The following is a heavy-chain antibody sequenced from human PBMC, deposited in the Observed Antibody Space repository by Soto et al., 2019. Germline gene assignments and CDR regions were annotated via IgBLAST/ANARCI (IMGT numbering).Heavy chain of an antibody. CDR1: GFTFSSYV. J-gene: IGHJ4*02. CDR2: ISGSGGST. Sequence: GGSLRLSCAASGFTFSSYVMSWVRQAPGKGLEWVSAISGSGGSTYYADYVKGRFTISGDNSKNTLYLQMNSLRAEDTAVYYCATLQGTYYYGSGSYYLPYWGQGT. V-gene: IGHV3-23*01. CDR3: ATLQGTYYYGSGSYYLPY. D-gene: IGHD3-10*01.